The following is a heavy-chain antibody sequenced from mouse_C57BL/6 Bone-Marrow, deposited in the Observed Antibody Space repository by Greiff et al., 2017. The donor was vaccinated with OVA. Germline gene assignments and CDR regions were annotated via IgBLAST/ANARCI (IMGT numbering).Heavy chain of an antibody. V-gene: IGHV1-75*01. D-gene: IGHD1-1*01. CDR3: ARSFYYYGSSPFAY. Sequence: VQLQESGPELVKPGASVKISCKASGYTFTDYYINWVKQRPGQGLEWIGWIFPGSGSTYYNEKFKGKATLTVDKSSSTAYMLLSSLTSEDSAVYFCARSFYYYGSSPFAYWGQGTLVTVSA. CDR2: IFPGSGST. CDR1: GYTFTDYY. J-gene: IGHJ3*01.